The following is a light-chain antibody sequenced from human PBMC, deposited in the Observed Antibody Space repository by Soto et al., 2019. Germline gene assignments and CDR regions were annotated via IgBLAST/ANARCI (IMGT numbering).Light chain of an antibody. Sequence: DIQMTQSPSTLSASVGDRVTITCRASQSISTWLAWFQQKPGKAPKLLIYKASSWESGVPSRFSGSGSGTEFTLTISSLQPDDFATYYCQQYNTYRYTFGQGTKLEIK. J-gene: IGKJ2*01. CDR1: QSISTW. CDR2: KAS. CDR3: QQYNTYRYT. V-gene: IGKV1-5*03.